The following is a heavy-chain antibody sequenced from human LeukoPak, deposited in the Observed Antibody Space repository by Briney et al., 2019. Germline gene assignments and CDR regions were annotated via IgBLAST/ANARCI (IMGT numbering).Heavy chain of an antibody. CDR2: ISYDGSNK. CDR3: ARDYYGSGSYYNVPHYGMDV. CDR1: GFTFSSYA. Sequence: GGSLRLSCAASGFTFSSYAMHWVRQAPGKGLEWVAVISYDGSNKYYADSVKGRFTISRDNSKNTLYLQVNSLRAEDTAVYYCARDYYGSGSYYNVPHYGMDVWGKGTTVTVSS. V-gene: IGHV3-30*04. J-gene: IGHJ6*04. D-gene: IGHD3-10*01.